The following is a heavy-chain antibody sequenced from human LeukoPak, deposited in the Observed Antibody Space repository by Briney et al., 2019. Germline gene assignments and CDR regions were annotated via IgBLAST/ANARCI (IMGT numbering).Heavy chain of an antibody. Sequence: PSETLSLTCTVSGGSISSYCWSWIRQPPGKGLEWIGYIYYSGSTNYNPSLKSRVTISVDTSKNQFSLKLSSVTAADTAVYYCGRGVDAFDIWGQGTMVAVSS. CDR2: IYYSGST. J-gene: IGHJ3*02. CDR1: GGSISSYC. V-gene: IGHV4-59*01. CDR3: GRGVDAFDI.